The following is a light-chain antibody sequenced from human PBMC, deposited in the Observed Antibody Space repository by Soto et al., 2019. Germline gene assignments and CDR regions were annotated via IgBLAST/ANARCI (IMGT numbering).Light chain of an antibody. J-gene: IGLJ2*01. CDR3: LLVYGGPLV. V-gene: IGLV7-46*01. CDR2: DTT. CDR1: TGAVTSGHY. Sequence: QAVVTQDSSLTVSPGGTVTLTCGSSTGAVTSGHYPYWFQQKPGQAPRTLIYDTTNKHSWTPARFSGSLLGGKAALTLSCAQPEDEADYYCLLVYGGPLVFGGGTKLTVL.